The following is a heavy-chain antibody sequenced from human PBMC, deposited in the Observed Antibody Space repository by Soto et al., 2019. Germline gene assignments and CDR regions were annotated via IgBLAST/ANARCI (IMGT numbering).Heavy chain of an antibody. Sequence: QVQLVESGGGVVQPGRSLRLACAASGFTFISYAMHWVRQAPGKGLEWVAVISYDGSNKYYADSVKGRFTISRDNSKNTLYLQMNSLRAEDTAVYYCARELKGYYYYGMDVWGQVTTVTVSS. CDR3: ARELKGYYYYGMDV. V-gene: IGHV3-30-3*01. J-gene: IGHJ6*02. CDR1: GFTFISYA. CDR2: ISYDGSNK.